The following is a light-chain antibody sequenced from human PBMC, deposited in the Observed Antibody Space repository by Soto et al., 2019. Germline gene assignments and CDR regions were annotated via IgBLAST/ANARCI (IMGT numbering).Light chain of an antibody. Sequence: HSVLTQPPSASGSPGQSVTISCTGTSSDVGGYNYVSWYQQHPGKAPKLMIYEVSKRPSGVPDRFSGSKSGNTASLTVSGLQAEDEADYYCSSYAGSNPSVVFGGGTQLTVL. CDR2: EVS. CDR1: SSDVGGYNY. V-gene: IGLV2-8*01. J-gene: IGLJ2*01. CDR3: SSYAGSNPSVV.